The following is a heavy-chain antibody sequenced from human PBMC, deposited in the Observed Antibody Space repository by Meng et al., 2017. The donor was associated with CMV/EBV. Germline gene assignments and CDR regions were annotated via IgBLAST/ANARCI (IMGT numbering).Heavy chain of an antibody. CDR1: GFTFSSYG. V-gene: IGHV3-30*02. J-gene: IGHJ5*02. CDR3: ARGYYYDSSGYSNWFDP. Sequence: GESLKISCAASGFTFSSYGMHWVRQAPGKGLEWVAFIRYDGSNKYYADSVKGRFTISRDNFKNTLYLQMNSLRAEDTAVYYCARGYYYDSSGYSNWFDPWGQGTLVTVSS. CDR2: IRYDGSNK. D-gene: IGHD3-22*01.